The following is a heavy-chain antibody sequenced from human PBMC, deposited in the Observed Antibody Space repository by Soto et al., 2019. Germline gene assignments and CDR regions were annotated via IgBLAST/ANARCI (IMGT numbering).Heavy chain of an antibody. CDR3: ASATDSSGYGSPLYYYYGMDV. Sequence: SETLSLTCAVSGGSISSGGYSWSWIRQPPGKGLEWIGYIYHSGSTYYNPSLKSRVTISVDRSKNQFSLKLSSVTAADTAVYYCASATDSSGYGSPLYYYYGMDVWGQGTTVTVSS. J-gene: IGHJ6*02. V-gene: IGHV4-30-2*01. CDR2: IYHSGST. D-gene: IGHD3-22*01. CDR1: GGSISSGGYS.